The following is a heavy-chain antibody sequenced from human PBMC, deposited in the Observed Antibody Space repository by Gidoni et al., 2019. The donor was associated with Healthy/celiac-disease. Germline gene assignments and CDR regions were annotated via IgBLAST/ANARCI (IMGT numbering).Heavy chain of an antibody. J-gene: IGHJ4*02. CDR3: ARAGRFLEWTPSEIDY. D-gene: IGHD3-3*01. V-gene: IGHV3-48*01. CDR1: GFTLSSYS. CDR2: IRSTSSTI. Sequence: EVQLVESGGGLVQPGGALRLSCADSGFTLSSYSRNWVRQAPGKGLEWVSYIRSTSSTIYYADSVKGRFTISRDNAKNSLYLQMNSLRAEDTAVYYCARAGRFLEWTPSEIDYWGQGTLVTVSS.